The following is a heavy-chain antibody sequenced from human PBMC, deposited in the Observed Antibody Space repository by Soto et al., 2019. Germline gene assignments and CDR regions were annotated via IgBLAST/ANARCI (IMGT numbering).Heavy chain of an antibody. Sequence: ASVKVSCKASGYTFTGYYMHWVRQAPGQGLEWMGWINPNSGGTNYAQKFQGWVTMTRDTSISTAYMELSRLRSDDTAVYYCARELEPGIAAAGTDYWGQGTLVTVSS. V-gene: IGHV1-2*04. CDR1: GYTFTGYY. CDR3: ARELEPGIAAAGTDY. D-gene: IGHD6-13*01. CDR2: INPNSGGT. J-gene: IGHJ4*02.